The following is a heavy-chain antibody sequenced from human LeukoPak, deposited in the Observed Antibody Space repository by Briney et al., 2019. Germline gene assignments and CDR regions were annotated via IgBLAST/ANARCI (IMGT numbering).Heavy chain of an antibody. CDR1: GGSFSGYY. CDR2: INHSGST. J-gene: IGHJ3*02. V-gene: IGHV4-34*01. D-gene: IGHD4-17*01. CDR3: AGPSGDYASDAFDI. Sequence: PSETLSLTCAVYGGSFSGYYWSWIRQPPGKGLEWIGEINHSGSTNYNPSLKSRVTISVDTSKNQFSLELSSVTAVDTAVYYCAGPSGDYASDAFDIWGQGTMVTVSS.